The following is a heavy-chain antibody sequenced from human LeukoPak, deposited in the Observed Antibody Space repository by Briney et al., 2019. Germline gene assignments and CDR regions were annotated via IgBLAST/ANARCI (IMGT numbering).Heavy chain of an antibody. CDR3: ARAQWELPPDY. CDR1: GFTFSSYW. J-gene: IGHJ4*02. CDR2: IKNEGSDT. Sequence: GGSLRLSCAASGFTFSSYWMHWVRQAPGKGLVWVSRIKNEGSDTRYADSVKGRFTISRDNAENTLYLQMNSLRAEDTAVYYCARAQWELPPDYWGQGTLVTVSS. V-gene: IGHV3-74*01. D-gene: IGHD1-26*01.